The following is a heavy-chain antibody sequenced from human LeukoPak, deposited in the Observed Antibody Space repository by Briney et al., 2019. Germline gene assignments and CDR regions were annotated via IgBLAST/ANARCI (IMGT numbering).Heavy chain of an antibody. J-gene: IGHJ4*02. D-gene: IGHD3-16*01. V-gene: IGHV4-59*01. CDR1: GDSISGYH. CDR2: ISYSGST. CDR3: ARVGRGDHTWGSYYYDH. Sequence: SETLSFTCTVSGDSISGYHWSWIQQPPGKGLEWIGYISYSGSTNYNPSLKSRVTISVDTSKNQFSLKLSSVTAADTAVYYCARVGRGDHTWGSYYYDHWGQGTLVTVSS.